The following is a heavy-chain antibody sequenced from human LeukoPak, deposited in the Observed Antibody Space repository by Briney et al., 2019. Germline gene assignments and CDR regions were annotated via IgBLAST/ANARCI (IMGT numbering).Heavy chain of an antibody. CDR3: ATTMATITYDAFDI. V-gene: IGHV4-59*08. J-gene: IGHJ3*02. D-gene: IGHD5-24*01. CDR1: GGSISSYY. Sequence: PSETLSLTCTVSGGSISSYYWSWIRQPPGKGLEWIGYIYYSGSTNYSPSLKSRVTISVDTSRNQFSLKLSSVTAADTAVYYCATTMATITYDAFDIWGQGTMVTVSS. CDR2: IYYSGST.